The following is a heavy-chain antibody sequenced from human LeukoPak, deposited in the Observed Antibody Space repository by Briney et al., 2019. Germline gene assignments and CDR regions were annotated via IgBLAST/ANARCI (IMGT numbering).Heavy chain of an antibody. D-gene: IGHD3-9*01. Sequence: PGGSLRLSCAASGFIFTSYSMNWVRQAPGKGLEWISYISSSSSTIYYADSVRGRFTISRDNAKNSLYLQMNSLRAEDTAVYYCARSLRVAGYSVNYDYWGQGTLVTVSS. V-gene: IGHV3-48*01. CDR3: ARSLRVAGYSVNYDY. CDR2: ISSSSSTI. J-gene: IGHJ4*02. CDR1: GFIFTSYS.